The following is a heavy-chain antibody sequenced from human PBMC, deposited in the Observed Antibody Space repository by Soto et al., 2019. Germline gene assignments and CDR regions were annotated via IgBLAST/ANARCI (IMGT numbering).Heavy chain of an antibody. D-gene: IGHD5-12*01. Sequence: ASVKVSCKASGYTFTAYYMHWVRQAPGQGLEWMGWINPNSGGTYHAQNFQGRVTMTRDTSTTTAYMELASLRSDDTAVYYCARGGGRGYNELDHWGHGTLGTVSS. CDR1: GYTFTAYY. CDR2: INPNSGGT. CDR3: ARGGGRGYNELDH. V-gene: IGHV1-2*02. J-gene: IGHJ5*02.